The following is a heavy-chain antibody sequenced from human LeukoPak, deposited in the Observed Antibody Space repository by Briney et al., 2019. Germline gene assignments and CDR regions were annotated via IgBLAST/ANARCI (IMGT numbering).Heavy chain of an antibody. CDR2: IFHSWST. D-gene: IGHD6-19*01. V-gene: IGHV4-59*07. Sequence: SDTLSLTCSVSVASISRHYGRWMRRPPGKGLEWMGYIFHSWSTNSNHSLKSRVTISLATSKNQFSLKLSSVTAADTAVYYCASYTSGWYEPFDYWGQGILVTVSS. CDR1: VASISRHY. J-gene: IGHJ4*02. CDR3: ASYTSGWYEPFDY.